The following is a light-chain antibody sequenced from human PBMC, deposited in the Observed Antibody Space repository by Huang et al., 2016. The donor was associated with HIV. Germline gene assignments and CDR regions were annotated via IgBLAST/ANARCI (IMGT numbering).Light chain of an antibody. J-gene: IGKJ4*01. CDR3: QQYDNLPLT. Sequence: DIQMTQSPSSLSESVGDRVTITCQASQDITNYFNWYQQKPGKAPKLLSYDGSNLETGVPARFSGSGSGTDFTFTISSPQPEDIATYYCQQYDNLPLTFGGGTKVEIK. CDR1: QDITNY. CDR2: DGS. V-gene: IGKV1-33*01.